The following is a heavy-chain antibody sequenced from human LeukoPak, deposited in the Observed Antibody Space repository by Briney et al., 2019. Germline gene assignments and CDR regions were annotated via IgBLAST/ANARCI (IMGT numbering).Heavy chain of an antibody. CDR1: GFTFSSYW. D-gene: IGHD1-26*01. V-gene: IGHV3-74*01. CDR3: ARDQGSYEFDY. CDR2: INSDGSST. Sequence: QPGGSLRLSCAASGFTFSSYWMHWVRQAPEKGLVWVSRINSDGSSTSYADSVKGRFTISRDNAKNTLYLQMNSLRAEDTAVYYCARDQGSYEFDYWGQGTLVTVSS. J-gene: IGHJ4*02.